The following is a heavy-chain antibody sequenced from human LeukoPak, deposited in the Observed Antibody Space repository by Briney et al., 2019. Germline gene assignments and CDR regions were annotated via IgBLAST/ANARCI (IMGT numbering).Heavy chain of an antibody. CDR3: AKDRRIVVVPDFDY. V-gene: IGHV3-30*02. Sequence: GALRLSCAASGFTFSSYGIHWVRQGPGKGLGWGAFIRYDGSNKYYADSVKGRFTISRDNSKNTLYLQMNSLRAEDTAVYYCAKDRRIVVVPDFDYWGQGTLVTVSS. CDR2: IRYDGSNK. D-gene: IGHD2-2*01. CDR1: GFTFSSYG. J-gene: IGHJ4*02.